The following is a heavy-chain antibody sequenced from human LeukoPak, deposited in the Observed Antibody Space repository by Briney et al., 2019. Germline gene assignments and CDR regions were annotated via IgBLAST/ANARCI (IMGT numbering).Heavy chain of an antibody. D-gene: IGHD3/OR15-3a*01. CDR2: ISYDGSNK. CDR3: ARDLWTDY. Sequence: PGGSLRLSCAASGFTFSSYAMHWVRQAPGKGLEWVAVISYDGSNKYCADSVKGRFTISRDNSKNTLYLQMNSLRAEDTAVYYCARDLWTDYWGQGTLVTVSS. CDR1: GFTFSSYA. V-gene: IGHV3-30*04. J-gene: IGHJ4*02.